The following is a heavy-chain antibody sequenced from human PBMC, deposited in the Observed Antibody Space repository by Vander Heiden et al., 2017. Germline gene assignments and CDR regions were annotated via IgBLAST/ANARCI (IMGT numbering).Heavy chain of an antibody. J-gene: IGHJ4*02. CDR1: GFNFDDYA. D-gene: IGHD6-13*01. V-gene: IGHV3-9*01. CDR2: ISWHSANR. Sequence: EVQLVESGGGLVQPGRSLRLSCVASGFNFDDYAMHWVRQAPGKGLEWVAGISWHSANRDEADSVKGRFTISRDNAKNSLFLQMNSLKSDDTALYYWAKDRATGQQRGGRIDYWGQGTVGTVSS. CDR3: AKDRATGQQRGGRIDY.